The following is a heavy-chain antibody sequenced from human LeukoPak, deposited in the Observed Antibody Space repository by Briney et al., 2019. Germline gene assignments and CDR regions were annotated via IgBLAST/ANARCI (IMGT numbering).Heavy chain of an antibody. J-gene: IGHJ4*02. CDR2: IYHSGST. V-gene: IGHV4-38-2*02. D-gene: IGHD3-10*01. CDR1: GYSISSGYY. CDR3: ARYGSGADFDY. Sequence: SETLSLTCTVSGYSISSGYYWGWIRQPPGKGLEWIGSIYHSGSTYYNPSLKSRVTISVDTSKNQFSLKLSSVTAADTAVYYCARYGSGADFDYWGQGTLVTVSS.